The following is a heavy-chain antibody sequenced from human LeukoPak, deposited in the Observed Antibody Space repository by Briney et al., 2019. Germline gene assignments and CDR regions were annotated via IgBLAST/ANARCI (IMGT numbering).Heavy chain of an antibody. J-gene: IGHJ6*03. D-gene: IGHD3-3*01. CDR3: ATAAGYYDFWSGYYSYYYYYYMDV. CDR2: IYYSGST. V-gene: IGHV4-59*11. Sequence: SETLSLTCTVSGGSIRSHYWSWIRQPPGKGLEWIGYIYYSGSTNYNPSLKSRVTISVDTSKNQFSLKLSSVTAADTAVYYCATAAGYYDFWSGYYSYYYYYYMDVWGKGTTVTVSS. CDR1: GGSIRSHY.